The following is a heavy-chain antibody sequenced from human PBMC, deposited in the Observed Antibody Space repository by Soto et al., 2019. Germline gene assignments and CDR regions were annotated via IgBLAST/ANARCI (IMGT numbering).Heavy chain of an antibody. J-gene: IGHJ6*02. Sequence: QVQLVQSGAEVKKPGASVKVSCKASGYTFTGHYIHWVRQAPGQGLEWMGWINPISGDTEYAQKFQGRVTMTRDTSISTAYMDLRSLISDDTAVYYCARVRRSPYAMDVWGPGTTVTVSS. D-gene: IGHD2-2*01. CDR1: GYTFTGHY. CDR2: INPISGDT. CDR3: ARVRRSPYAMDV. V-gene: IGHV1-2*02.